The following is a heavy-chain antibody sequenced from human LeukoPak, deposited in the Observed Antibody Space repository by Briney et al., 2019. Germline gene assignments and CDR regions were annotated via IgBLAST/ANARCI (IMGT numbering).Heavy chain of an antibody. CDR3: ARDCSSTSCYVDVDY. D-gene: IGHD2-2*01. CDR2: IKEDGSEK. CDR1: GFTFSSYA. J-gene: IGHJ4*02. Sequence: GGSLRLSCAASGFTFSSYAMSWVRQAPGKGLERVANIKEDGSEKYYVDSVKGRFTISRDNAKNSLYLQMNSLRAEDTAVYYCARDCSSTSCYVDVDYWGQGTLVTVSS. V-gene: IGHV3-7*01.